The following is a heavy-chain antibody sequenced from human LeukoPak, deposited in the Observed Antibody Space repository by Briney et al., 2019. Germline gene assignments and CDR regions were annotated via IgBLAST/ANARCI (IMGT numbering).Heavy chain of an antibody. CDR2: IQSDGSGA. CDR3: ARAQVGAPTDY. J-gene: IGHJ4*02. Sequence: PGGSLRLSCVASGFTFRNYAMYWVRQAGGKGLVWVSRIQSDGSGAMYADSVMGRFTISRDNTKNTVYSQMDSLTAEDTAVYYCARAQVGAPTDYWGPGTLVTVSS. CDR1: GFTFRNYA. V-gene: IGHV3-74*03. D-gene: IGHD1-26*01.